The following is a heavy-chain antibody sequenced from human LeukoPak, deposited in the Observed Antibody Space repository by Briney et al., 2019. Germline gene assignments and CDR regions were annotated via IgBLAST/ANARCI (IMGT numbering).Heavy chain of an antibody. J-gene: IGHJ2*01. V-gene: IGHV1-46*01. CDR2: INPYSSFT. CDR1: GYTFTNYH. Sequence: ASVTVSCKASGYTFTNYHMHWVRQAPGQGLEWMGIINPYSSFTTYAQKFQGRVTITRDTSTSTVYMELSSLRSEDTAVYYCARPLSEMTTSLDFDLWGRGSLVTVSS. D-gene: IGHD1-1*01. CDR3: ARPLSEMTTSLDFDL.